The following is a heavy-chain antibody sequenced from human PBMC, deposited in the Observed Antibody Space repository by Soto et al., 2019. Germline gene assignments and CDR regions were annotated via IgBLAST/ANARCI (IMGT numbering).Heavy chain of an antibody. J-gene: IGHJ4*02. D-gene: IGHD2-15*01. CDR1: SGSISSSNW. Sequence: PSETLSLTCAVSSGSISSSNWWSWVRQPPGKGLEWIGEIYHSGSTNYNPSLKSRVTISVDKSKNQFSLKLSSVTAADTAVYYCARDRGYCSGGSCLYYFDYWGQGTLVTVSS. CDR2: IYHSGST. CDR3: ARDRGYCSGGSCLYYFDY. V-gene: IGHV4-4*02.